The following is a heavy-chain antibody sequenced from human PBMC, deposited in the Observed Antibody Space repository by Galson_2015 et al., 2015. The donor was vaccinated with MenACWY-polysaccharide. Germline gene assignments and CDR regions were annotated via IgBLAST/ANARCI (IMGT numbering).Heavy chain of an antibody. CDR3: ARVLKGLVGATPDY. D-gene: IGHD1-26*01. V-gene: IGHV3-69-1*01. J-gene: IGHJ4*02. CDR1: GFTFSGNW. Sequence: SLRLSCAASGFTFSGNWMHWVRQAPGKGLEWVSYISSGGTIYYADSVKGRFTISRDNAKNSLCLQMNSLRDDDTAVYYCARVLKGLVGATPDYWGQGTLVTVSS. CDR2: ISSGGTI.